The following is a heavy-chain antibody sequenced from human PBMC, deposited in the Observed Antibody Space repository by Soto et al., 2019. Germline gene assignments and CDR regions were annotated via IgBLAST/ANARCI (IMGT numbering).Heavy chain of an antibody. CDR2: IKQDGSEK. CDR3: ARAPHVFSCSGGSCRDY. CDR1: GFTFSSYW. V-gene: IGHV3-7*01. J-gene: IGHJ4*02. D-gene: IGHD2-15*01. Sequence: EVQLVESGGGLVQPGGSLRLSCAASGFTFSSYWMSWVRQAPGKGLEWVANIKQDGSEKYYVDSVKGRFTISRDNAKNSLYLQMNSLRAEDTAVYYCARAPHVFSCSGGSCRDYLGQGTLVTVSS.